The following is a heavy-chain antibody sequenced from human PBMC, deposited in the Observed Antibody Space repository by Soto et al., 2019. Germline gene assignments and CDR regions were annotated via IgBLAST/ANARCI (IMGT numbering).Heavy chain of an antibody. CDR2: INTDGSST. V-gene: IGHV3-74*01. J-gene: IGHJ4*02. D-gene: IGHD3-10*01. CDR3: AKRGVDTFGLSY. CDR1: GFTFSSFW. Sequence: EVQLVESGGGLVQPGGSLRLSCAVSGFTFSSFWMHWVRQAPGEGLVWVSRINTDGSSTRYADSVKGRFIISRDNAKNTLYLQMNSLRVEDTAMYYCAKRGVDTFGLSYWGQGTLVTVSS.